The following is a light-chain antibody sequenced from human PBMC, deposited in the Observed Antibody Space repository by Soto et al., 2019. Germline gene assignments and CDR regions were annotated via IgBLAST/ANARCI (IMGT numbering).Light chain of an antibody. CDR1: TSDVGGYDH. CDR3: SSYTNKDTLL. CDR2: DVT. V-gene: IGLV2-14*03. J-gene: IGLJ3*02. Sequence: QSVLNQPASVSGSPGQSITISSTGTTSDVGGYDHVSWYQQHPGKAPKLIIYDVTVRPSGISRRFSGSKSDNTASLAVSGLQPEDEADYYCSSYTNKDTLLFGGGTKLTVL.